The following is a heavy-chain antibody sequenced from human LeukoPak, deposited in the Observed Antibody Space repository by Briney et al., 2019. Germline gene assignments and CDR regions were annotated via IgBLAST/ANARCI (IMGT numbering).Heavy chain of an antibody. CDR3: AKDRTIAAAGMNYYYYYMDV. D-gene: IGHD6-13*01. Sequence: GGSLRLSCAASGFTFSSYGMHWVRQAPGKGLEWVAFIRYDGSNKYYADSVKGRFTISRDNSKNTLYLQMNSLRAEDTAVYYCAKDRTIAAAGMNYYYYYMDVWGKGTTVTISS. V-gene: IGHV3-30*02. J-gene: IGHJ6*03. CDR2: IRYDGSNK. CDR1: GFTFSSYG.